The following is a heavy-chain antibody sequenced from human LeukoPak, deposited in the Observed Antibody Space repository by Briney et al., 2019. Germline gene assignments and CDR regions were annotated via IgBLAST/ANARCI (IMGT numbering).Heavy chain of an antibody. Sequence: GGSLRLSCAGSGFTFSGSAMHWVRQASGKGLEWVGRIRSKVYSYATEYAASVKGRFTISRDDSKNTAYLQMNSLKTEDTAVYYCSSPSGSYYTLFWGQGTLVTVSS. CDR1: GFTFSGSA. V-gene: IGHV3-73*01. J-gene: IGHJ4*02. D-gene: IGHD1-26*01. CDR3: SSPSGSYYTLF. CDR2: IRSKVYSYAT.